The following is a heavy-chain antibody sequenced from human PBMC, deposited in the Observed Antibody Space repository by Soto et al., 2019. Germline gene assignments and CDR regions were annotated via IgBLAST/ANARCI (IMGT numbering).Heavy chain of an antibody. D-gene: IGHD3-22*01. CDR1: GGSISSYY. J-gene: IGHJ4*02. Sequence: QVQLQESGPGLVKPSETLSLTCTVSGGSISSYYWSWIRQPPGKGLEWIGYIYYSGSTNYNPSLKSRVTISVDTSKNQFSLKLSSVTAADTAVYYCARRDSGYYYNYWGQGTLVTVSS. CDR3: ARRDSGYYYNY. CDR2: IYYSGST. V-gene: IGHV4-59*01.